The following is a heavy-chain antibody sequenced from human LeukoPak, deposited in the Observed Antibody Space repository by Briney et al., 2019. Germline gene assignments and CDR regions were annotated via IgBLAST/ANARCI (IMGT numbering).Heavy chain of an antibody. D-gene: IGHD1-26*01. Sequence: SETLSLTCTDSGGSISSGGYYWSWIRQHPGKGLEWIGYIYYSGSTYYNPSLKSRVTISVDTSKNQFSLKLSSVTAADTAVYYCARVLSEWELPSGNYFDYWGQGTLVTVSS. CDR3: ARVLSEWELPSGNYFDY. J-gene: IGHJ4*02. CDR2: IYYSGST. CDR1: GGSISSGGYY. V-gene: IGHV4-31*03.